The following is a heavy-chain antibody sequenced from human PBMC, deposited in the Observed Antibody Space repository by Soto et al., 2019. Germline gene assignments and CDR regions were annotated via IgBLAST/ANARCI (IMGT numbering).Heavy chain of an antibody. CDR3: ARGTRDYFDTTGPGYGMDV. V-gene: IGHV4-30-4*01. J-gene: IGHJ6*02. Sequence: QVQPQESGPGLVKPSQTLSLTCTVSGDSISDVDYYWSWVRQTPREGLEWIGAFYDSGTSYYSPSLKSRMTISVDSSKNQFSLTLTSVTAADTAVYYCARGTRDYFDTTGPGYGMDVWGQGTTVTVSS. D-gene: IGHD3-22*01. CDR1: GDSISDVDYY. CDR2: FYDSGTS.